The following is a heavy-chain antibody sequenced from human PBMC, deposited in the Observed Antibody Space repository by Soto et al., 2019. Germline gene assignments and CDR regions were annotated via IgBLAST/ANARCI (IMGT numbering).Heavy chain of an antibody. V-gene: IGHV1-69*08. CDR3: AREMLAAAHGYNVDH. D-gene: IGHD6-13*01. CDR2: IIPILGIA. CDR1: GGTFSSYT. J-gene: IGHJ4*02. Sequence: QVQLVQSGAEVKKPGSSVKVSCKASGGTFSSYTISWVRQAPGQGLEWMGRIIPILGIANYAQKFQGRVTITADKSTSTAYMELSSLRSEDTAVYYCAREMLAAAHGYNVDHWGQGTLVTDSS.